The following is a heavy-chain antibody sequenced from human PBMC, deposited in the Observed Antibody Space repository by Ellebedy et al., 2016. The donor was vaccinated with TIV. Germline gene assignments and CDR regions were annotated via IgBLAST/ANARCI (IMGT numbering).Heavy chain of an antibody. Sequence: ASVKVSXXASGYTFTSYYLHWVRQAPGQRLEWMGIINPSDGDTRYAQKFQGRVTMTRDTSTSRVYMELSSLRSDDAAVYYCARKPRIAARYPYEYWGQGTLVTVSS. CDR2: INPSDGDT. J-gene: IGHJ4*02. V-gene: IGHV1-46*01. CDR3: ARKPRIAARYPYEY. D-gene: IGHD6-6*01. CDR1: GYTFTSYY.